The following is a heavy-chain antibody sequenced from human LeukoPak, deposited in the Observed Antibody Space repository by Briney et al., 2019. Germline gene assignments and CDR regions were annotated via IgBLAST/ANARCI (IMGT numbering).Heavy chain of an antibody. D-gene: IGHD1-1*01. CDR1: GGSFSGYY. J-gene: IGHJ6*03. Sequence: SETLSLTCAVYGGSFSGYYWCWIRQPPGKGLEWIGEINHSGSTNYNPSLKSRVTISVDTSKNQFSLKLSSVTAEDTAVYFCAKEYGYDYNYFYFMDVWGKGTTVTISS. CDR3: AKEYGYDYNYFYFMDV. CDR2: INHSGST. V-gene: IGHV4-34*01.